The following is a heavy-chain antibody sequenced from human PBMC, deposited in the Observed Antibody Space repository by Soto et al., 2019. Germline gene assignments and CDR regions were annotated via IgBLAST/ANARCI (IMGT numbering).Heavy chain of an antibody. D-gene: IGHD5-18*01. CDR2: IYYSGST. CDR1: GGSISSGGYY. J-gene: IGHJ4*02. Sequence: QVQLQESGPGLVKPSQTLSLTCTVSGGSISSGGYYWSWIRQHPGKGLEWIGYIYYSGSTYYNPSLKSRVTXSVDTXXXXFSLKLSSVTAADTAVYYCARKQGGYSYYFDYWGQGTLVTVSS. V-gene: IGHV4-31*03. CDR3: ARKQGGYSYYFDY.